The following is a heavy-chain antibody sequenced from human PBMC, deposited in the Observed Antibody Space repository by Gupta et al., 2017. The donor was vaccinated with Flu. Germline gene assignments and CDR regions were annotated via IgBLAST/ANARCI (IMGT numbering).Heavy chain of an antibody. V-gene: IGHV4-59*08. D-gene: IGHD4-4*01. CDR2: IYYSGST. CDR1: GGSISSYY. CDR3: ARVPSDYSNYYYYYGMDV. J-gene: IGHJ6*02. Sequence: QVQLQESGPGLVKPSETLSLTCTVSGGSISSYYWSWIRQPPGKGLEWIGYIYYSGSTNYNPSLKSRVTISVDTSKNQFSLKLSSVTAADTAVYYCARVPSDYSNYYYYYGMDVWGQGTTVTVSS.